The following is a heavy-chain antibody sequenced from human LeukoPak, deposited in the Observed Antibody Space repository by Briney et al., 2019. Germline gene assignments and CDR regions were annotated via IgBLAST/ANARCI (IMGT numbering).Heavy chain of an antibody. CDR3: ARHDPIVGTPDAFDI. CDR2: IYYSGST. V-gene: IGHV4-59*08. J-gene: IGHJ3*02. CDR1: GGSISSYY. Sequence: PSETLSLTCTVSGGSISSYYWSWIRQPPGKGLEWIAYIYYSGSTDYNPSLKSRVTISLGTSKNQFSLKLSSVTAADTAVYYCARHDPIVGTPDAFDIWGQGTMVTVSS. D-gene: IGHD1-26*01.